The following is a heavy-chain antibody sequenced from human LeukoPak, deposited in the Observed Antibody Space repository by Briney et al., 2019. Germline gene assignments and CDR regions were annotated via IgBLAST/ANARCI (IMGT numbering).Heavy chain of an antibody. CDR3: AKTRQRSAAGSSGAFDI. V-gene: IGHV3-30*02. CDR2: LQNDGGDI. Sequence: GGSLRLSCAASGFTFSNYGMHWVRQAPDKGLEWVAFLQNDGGDIHYADSVEGRFTISRDNSKNTLYLQMNSLRAEDTAVYYCAKTRQRSAAGSSGAFDIWGQGTMVTVSS. D-gene: IGHD6-13*01. J-gene: IGHJ3*02. CDR1: GFTFSNYG.